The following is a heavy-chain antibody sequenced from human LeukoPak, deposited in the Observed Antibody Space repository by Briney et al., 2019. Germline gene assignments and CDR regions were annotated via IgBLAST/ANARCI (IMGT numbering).Heavy chain of an antibody. J-gene: IGHJ4*02. CDR1: GFTFSSYW. D-gene: IGHD3-22*01. CDR3: AEDSNWNYYDSSGYFDY. V-gene: IGHV3-7*03. Sequence: GGSLRLSCAASGFTFSSYWMSWVRQAPGKGLEWVANIKQDGSENYYVDSVKGRFTISRDNAKNSLYLQMNSLRAEDMALYYCAEDSNWNYYDSSGYFDYWGQGTLVTVSS. CDR2: IKQDGSEN.